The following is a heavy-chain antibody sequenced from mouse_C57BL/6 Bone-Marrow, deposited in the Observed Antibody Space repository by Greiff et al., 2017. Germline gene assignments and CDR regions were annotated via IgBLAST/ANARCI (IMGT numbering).Heavy chain of an antibody. CDR3: TTRLQDYYAMDY. J-gene: IGHJ4*01. CDR1: GFNIKDDY. CDR2: IDPENGDT. V-gene: IGHV14-4*01. Sequence: VQLQQSGAELVRPGASVKLSCTASGFNIKDDYMPWVKQRPEQGLEWIGWIDPENGDTEYASKFQGKATITADTSSNTAYLQLSSLTSEDTAVYYCTTRLQDYYAMDYWGQGTSVTVSS. D-gene: IGHD2-2*01.